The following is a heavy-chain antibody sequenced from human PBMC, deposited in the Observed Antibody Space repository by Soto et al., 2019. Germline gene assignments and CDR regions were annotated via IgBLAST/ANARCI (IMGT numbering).Heavy chain of an antibody. V-gene: IGHV1-69*13. CDR3: ARVRTVLRFLEWFPYYYGMDV. J-gene: IGHJ6*02. CDR2: IIPIFGTA. CDR1: GYTFSSYA. Sequence: SVKVSCKASGYTFSSYAISWVRQAPGQGLEWMGGIIPIFGTANYAQRFQGRVTITADESTSTAYMELSSLRSEDTAVYYCARVRTVLRFLEWFPYYYGMDVWGQGTTVTVSS. D-gene: IGHD3-3*01.